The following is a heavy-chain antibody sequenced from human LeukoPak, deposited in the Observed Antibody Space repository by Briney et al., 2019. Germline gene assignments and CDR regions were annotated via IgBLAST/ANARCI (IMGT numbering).Heavy chain of an antibody. J-gene: IGHJ4*02. Sequence: GGSLRLSCAASGFTFISYAMSWVRQAPGKGLEWVSAISGSGGSTYYADSVKGRFTISRDNSKNTLYLQMNSLRAEDTAVYYCAKVTRDCSGGSCYSSIDYWGQGTLVTVSS. CDR2: ISGSGGST. D-gene: IGHD2-15*01. V-gene: IGHV3-23*01. CDR1: GFTFISYA. CDR3: AKVTRDCSGGSCYSSIDY.